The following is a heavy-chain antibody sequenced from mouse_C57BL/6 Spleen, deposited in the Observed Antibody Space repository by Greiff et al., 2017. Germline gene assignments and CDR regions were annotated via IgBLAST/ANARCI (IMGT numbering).Heavy chain of an antibody. Sequence: QVQLQQSGAELVKPGASVKISCKASGYAFSSYWMNWVKQRPGKGLEWIGQIYPGDGDTNYNGKFKGKATLTADKSSSTAYMQLSSLTSEDPAVYFCARERYDGYYVDYWGQGTTLTVSS. V-gene: IGHV1-80*01. J-gene: IGHJ2*01. CDR1: GYAFSSYW. D-gene: IGHD2-3*01. CDR3: ARERYDGYYVDY. CDR2: IYPGDGDT.